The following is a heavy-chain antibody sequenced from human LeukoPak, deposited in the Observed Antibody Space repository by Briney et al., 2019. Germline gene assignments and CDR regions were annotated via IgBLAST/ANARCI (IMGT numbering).Heavy chain of an antibody. D-gene: IGHD6-13*01. CDR2: INPSGGST. CDR1: GYTFTSYY. J-gene: IGHJ1*01. CDR3: ARDPGIAAAGGYFQH. Sequence: ASVKVSCKASGYTFTSYYMHWVRQAPGQGLEWMGIINPSGGSTSYAQKFQGRVTMTRDTSTSTVYMELSSLRSEDTAVYYCARDPGIAAAGGYFQHWGQGTLVTVSS. V-gene: IGHV1-46*01.